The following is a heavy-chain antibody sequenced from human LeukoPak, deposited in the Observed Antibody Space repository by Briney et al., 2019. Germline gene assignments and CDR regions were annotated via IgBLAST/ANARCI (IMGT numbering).Heavy chain of an antibody. J-gene: IGHJ5*02. D-gene: IGHD1-7*01. V-gene: IGHV4-4*07. CDR2: IYSSGST. CDR3: TKDTGWNYLDWFDP. CDR1: GGSISNYF. Sequence: SETLSLTCSVSGGSISNYFWSWIRQPAGKGLEWIGRIYSSGSTNYNPSLNSRVTMTADTSKNEFSLKLTSVTAADTAIYYCTKDTGWNYLDWFDPWGQGTLVTVSS.